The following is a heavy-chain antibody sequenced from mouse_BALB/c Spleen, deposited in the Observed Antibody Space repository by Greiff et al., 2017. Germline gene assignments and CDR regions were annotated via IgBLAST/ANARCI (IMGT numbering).Heavy chain of an antibody. CDR3: AREGSAYAMDY. CDR2: SRNKANDYTT. V-gene: IGHV7-1*02. J-gene: IGHJ4*01. CDR1: GFTFSDFY. Sequence: EVKVVESGGGLVQPGGSLRLSCATSGFTFSDFYMEWVRQPPGKRLEWIAASRNKANDYTTEYSASVKGRFIVSRDTSQSILYLQMNALRAEDTAIYYCAREGSAYAMDYWGQGTSVTVSS. D-gene: IGHD3-1*01.